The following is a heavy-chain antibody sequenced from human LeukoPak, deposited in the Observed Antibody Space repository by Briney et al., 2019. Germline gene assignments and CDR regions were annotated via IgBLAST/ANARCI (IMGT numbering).Heavy chain of an antibody. J-gene: IGHJ3*02. V-gene: IGHV3-7*01. D-gene: IGHD3-22*01. CDR2: IKQDGSEK. CDR3: AREASITMIVVVDDAFDI. Sequence: GGSLRLSCAASGFTFSSYWMSWVRQAPGKGLEWVANIKQDGSEKYYVDSVKGRFTISRDNAKNSLYLQMNSLRAEDTAVYYCAREASITMIVVVDDAFDIWGQGTMVTVSS. CDR1: GFTFSSYW.